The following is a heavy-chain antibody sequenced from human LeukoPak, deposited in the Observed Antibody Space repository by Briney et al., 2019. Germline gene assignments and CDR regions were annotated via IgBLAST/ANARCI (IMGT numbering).Heavy chain of an antibody. Sequence: ASVKVSCKASGYTFTGNYMHWVRQAPGQGLEWMGWIFPNSGGTEYALKFQGRVTMTRDTSISTAYMELSSLGSDDTAVYYCVAVTYTNYDDFDYWGQGTLVTVSS. D-gene: IGHD4-11*01. J-gene: IGHJ4*02. CDR2: IFPNSGGT. CDR1: GYTFTGNY. V-gene: IGHV1-2*02. CDR3: VAVTYTNYDDFDY.